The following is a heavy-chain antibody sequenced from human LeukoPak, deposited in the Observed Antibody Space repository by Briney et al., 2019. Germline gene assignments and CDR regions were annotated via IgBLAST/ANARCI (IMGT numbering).Heavy chain of an antibody. CDR3: AKVVRGYYYDSSGYYYDLRGAFDI. V-gene: IGHV3-53*05. CDR1: GFSVSSKY. CDR2: MYSGGIT. J-gene: IGHJ3*02. D-gene: IGHD3-22*01. Sequence: GGSLRLSCAASGFSVSSKYMSWVRQAPGKGLEWVSVMYSGGITYYAESVKGRFTISRDNSKNTLYLQMNSLRAEDTAVYYCAKVVRGYYYDSSGYYYDLRGAFDIWGQGTMVTVSS.